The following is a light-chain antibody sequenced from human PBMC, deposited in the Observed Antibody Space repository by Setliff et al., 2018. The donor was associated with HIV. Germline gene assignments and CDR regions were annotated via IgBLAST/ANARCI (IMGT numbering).Light chain of an antibody. V-gene: IGLV1-47*01. CDR2: RNN. CDR3: AAWDGSLSVWV. Sequence: QSALTQPPSASGTPGQRVTISCSGSSSNIGGNYVYWYQRLPGSAPKLLIYRNNQRPSGVPDRFSGSKSGTSASLAISGLRSEDEGDYYCAAWDGSLSVWVFGGGTKVTVL. J-gene: IGLJ3*02. CDR1: SSNIGGNY.